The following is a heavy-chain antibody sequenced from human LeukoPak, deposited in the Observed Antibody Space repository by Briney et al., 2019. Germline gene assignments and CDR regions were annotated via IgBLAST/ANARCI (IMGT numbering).Heavy chain of an antibody. J-gene: IGHJ4*02. D-gene: IGHD3-22*01. CDR1: GFTFSSYW. Sequence: GGSLRLSCAASGFTFSSYWMSWVRQAPGKGLEWVANIKQDGSEKYYVDSVKGRFTISRDNAKNSLYLQMNSLRAEDTAVYYCARDQYYYDSSGYRRPPFDYWGQGTLVTVSS. V-gene: IGHV3-7*03. CDR3: ARDQYYYDSSGYRRPPFDY. CDR2: IKQDGSEK.